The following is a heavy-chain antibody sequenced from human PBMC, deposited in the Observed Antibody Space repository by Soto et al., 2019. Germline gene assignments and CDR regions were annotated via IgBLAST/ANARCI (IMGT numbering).Heavy chain of an antibody. CDR2: IWYDGSNK. Sequence: LRLSCSAAGFTFSSYGMHWVRQAPGKGLEWVAVIWYDGSNKYYADSVKGRFTISRDNSKNTLYLQMNSLRAEDTAVYYCARGPFDGDTDYWGQGTLVTVAS. J-gene: IGHJ4*02. CDR1: GFTFSSYG. CDR3: ARGPFDGDTDY. V-gene: IGHV3-33*01.